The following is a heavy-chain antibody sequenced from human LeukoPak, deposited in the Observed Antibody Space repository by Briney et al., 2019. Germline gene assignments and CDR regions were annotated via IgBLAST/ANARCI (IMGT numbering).Heavy chain of an antibody. J-gene: IGHJ4*02. V-gene: IGHV4-30-4*01. CDR2: IYHSGST. D-gene: IGHD3-10*01. Sequence: SQTLSLTCTVSGGSISSGDYYWSWIRQPPGKGLEWIGEIYHSGSTNYNPSLKSRVTISVDKSKNQFSLKLSSVTAADTAVYYCARGVYYGSGSAFDYWGQGTLVTVSS. CDR1: GGSISSGDYY. CDR3: ARGVYYGSGSAFDY.